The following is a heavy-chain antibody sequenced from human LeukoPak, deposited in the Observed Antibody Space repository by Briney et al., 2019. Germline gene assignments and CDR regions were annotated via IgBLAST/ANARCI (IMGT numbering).Heavy chain of an antibody. CDR1: GGSISSHY. V-gene: IGHV4-59*11. CDR2: IYYSGST. J-gene: IGHJ5*02. CDR3: ARDIGGQVSARPSAGFDP. Sequence: PSETLSLTCTVSGGSISSHYWSWIRQPPGKGLEWIGYIYYSGSTNYNPSLKSRVTMSVDTSKNQFSLKLSSVTAADTAVYYCARDIGGQVSARPSAGFDPWGQGTLVTVSS. D-gene: IGHD2-15*01.